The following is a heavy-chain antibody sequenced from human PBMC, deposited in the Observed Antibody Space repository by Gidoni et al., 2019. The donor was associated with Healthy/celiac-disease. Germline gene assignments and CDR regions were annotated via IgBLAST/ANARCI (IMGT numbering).Heavy chain of an antibody. CDR3: NINDILTGYYRAYYYGMDV. Sequence: EVQLVESGGGLVQPGRSLRLSCTASGFTFGDSAIRWFRQAPGKGLEWVGFIRSKAYGGTTEYAASVKGRFTISRDDSKSIAYLQMNSLKTEDTAVYYCNINDILTGYYRAYYYGMDVWGQGTTVTVSS. J-gene: IGHJ6*02. CDR2: IRSKAYGGTT. CDR1: GFTFGDSA. V-gene: IGHV3-49*03. D-gene: IGHD3-9*01.